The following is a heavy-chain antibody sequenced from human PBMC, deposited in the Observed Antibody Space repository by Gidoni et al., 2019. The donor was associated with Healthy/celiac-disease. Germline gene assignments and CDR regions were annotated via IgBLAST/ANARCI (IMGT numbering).Heavy chain of an antibody. D-gene: IGHD3-22*01. J-gene: IGHJ2*01. CDR2: IKQDGSEK. CDR1: GFTFSSYW. V-gene: IGHV3-7*01. Sequence: EVQLVESGGGLVQPGGSLRLSCAASGFTFSSYWMSGVRQAPGKGLEWVANIKQDGSEKYYVDSVKGRFTISRDNAKNSLYLQMNSLRAEDTAVYYCARDPKKYYDSSGYYPGPSWYFDLWGRGTLVTVSS. CDR3: ARDPKKYYDSSGYYPGPSWYFDL.